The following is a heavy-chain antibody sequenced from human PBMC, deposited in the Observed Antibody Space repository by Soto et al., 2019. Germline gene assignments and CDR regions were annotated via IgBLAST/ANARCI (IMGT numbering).Heavy chain of an antibody. V-gene: IGHV4-34*01. CDR3: STRITVFGLLIPPFDP. J-gene: IGHJ5*02. CDR2: INHTGGT. D-gene: IGHD3-3*01. CDR1: GGSVNGYY. Sequence: SETLSLTCAVYGGSVNGYYWNWIRQPPGKGPEWIGEINHTGGTHYNPSLKSRVTMSVDTSKNQFSLRLSSVTAADTAIYYCSTRITVFGLLIPPFDPWGQGTQVTVSS.